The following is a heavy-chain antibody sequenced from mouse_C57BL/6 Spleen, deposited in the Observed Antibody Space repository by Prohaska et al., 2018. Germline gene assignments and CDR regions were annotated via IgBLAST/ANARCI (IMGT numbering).Heavy chain of an antibody. V-gene: IGHV1-18*01. Sequence: HGKSLEWIGDINPNNGGTIYNQKFKGKATLTVDKSSSTAYMELRSLTSEDTAVYYCARGALIYYYGSSYGYFDVWGTGTTVTVSS. D-gene: IGHD1-1*01. CDR2: INPNNGGT. J-gene: IGHJ1*03. CDR3: ARGALIYYYGSSYGYFDV.